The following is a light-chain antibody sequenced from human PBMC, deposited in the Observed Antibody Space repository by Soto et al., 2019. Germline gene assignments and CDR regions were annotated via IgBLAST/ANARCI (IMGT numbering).Light chain of an antibody. CDR1: QSVSSSY. V-gene: IGKV3-20*01. J-gene: IGKJ3*01. Sequence: EIVLTQSPGTLSLSPGERATLSCRASQSVSSSYLAWYQQKPGQAPRLLIYGASSRATGIPDRFSGSGSGTDFTLTISRLAPEDFAVYYCQQYGSSPLFTFVPGTKVDIK. CDR2: GAS. CDR3: QQYGSSPLFT.